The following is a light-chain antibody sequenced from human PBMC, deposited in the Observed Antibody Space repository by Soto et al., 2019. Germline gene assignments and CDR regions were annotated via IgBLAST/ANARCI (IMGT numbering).Light chain of an antibody. Sequence: QSVLTQPPSASGSPGQSVTISCTGTSSDVGAYDYVSWYQQHPGKAPKLMIYEINKRPSGVPDRFSGSKSGNTASLTVSGLQAEDEADYYCCSYAGSSTLVFGGGTKVTVL. J-gene: IGLJ2*01. CDR2: EIN. CDR3: CSYAGSSTLV. CDR1: SSDVGAYDY. V-gene: IGLV2-8*01.